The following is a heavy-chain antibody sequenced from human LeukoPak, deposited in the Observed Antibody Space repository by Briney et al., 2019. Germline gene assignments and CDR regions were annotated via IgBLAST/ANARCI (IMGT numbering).Heavy chain of an antibody. CDR3: AIPPYSSGWYLGY. J-gene: IGHJ4*02. Sequence: GESLKLSCTGSGYSFTSYWISWVRQMPGKGLEWMGRIDPSDSYTNYIPSFQGHVTISADKSISTAYLQWSSLKASDTAMYYCAIPPYSSGWYLGYWGQGTLVTVSS. CDR1: GYSFTSYW. V-gene: IGHV5-10-1*01. CDR2: IDPSDSYT. D-gene: IGHD6-19*01.